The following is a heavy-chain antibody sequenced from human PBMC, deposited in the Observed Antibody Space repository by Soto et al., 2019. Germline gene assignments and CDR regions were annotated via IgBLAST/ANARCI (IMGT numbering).Heavy chain of an antibody. CDR3: AKDRVGWNDGYYFDY. D-gene: IGHD1-1*01. V-gene: IGHV3-30*18. CDR1: GFTFSSYG. J-gene: IGHJ4*02. Sequence: PGGSLRLSCAASGFTFSSYGMHWVRQAPGKGLEWVAVISYDGSNKYYADSVKGRFTISRDNSKNTLYLQMNSLRAEDTAVYYCAKDRVGWNDGYYFDYWGQGTLVTVSS. CDR2: ISYDGSNK.